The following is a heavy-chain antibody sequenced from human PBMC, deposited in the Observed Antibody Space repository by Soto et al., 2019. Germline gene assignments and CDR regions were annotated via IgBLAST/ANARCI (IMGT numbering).Heavy chain of an antibody. Sequence: GGSLRLSCAASGFIFSSYGMHWVRQAPGKGLEWVAVISYDGSNKYYADSVKGRFTISRDNSKNTLYLQMNSLRAEDTAVYYWAKVGPDCISTSCSSYGAFDIWGQGTMVTVSS. V-gene: IGHV3-30*18. CDR3: AKVGPDCISTSCSSYGAFDI. J-gene: IGHJ3*02. CDR1: GFIFSSYG. CDR2: ISYDGSNK. D-gene: IGHD2-2*01.